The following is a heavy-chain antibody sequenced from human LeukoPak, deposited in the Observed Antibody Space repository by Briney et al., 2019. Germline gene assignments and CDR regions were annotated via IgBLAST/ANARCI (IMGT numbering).Heavy chain of an antibody. J-gene: IGHJ4*02. V-gene: IGHV1-3*01. Sequence: ASVKVSCKASGYTFTSYAMHWVRQAPGQRLEWMGWINAGNGNTKYSQKFQGRVTITRDTSASTAYMELSSLRSEDTAVYYCARDRGIRRDGYNWMAYWGQGTLVTVSS. CDR2: INAGNGNT. D-gene: IGHD5-24*01. CDR1: GYTFTSYA. CDR3: ARDRGIRRDGYNWMAY.